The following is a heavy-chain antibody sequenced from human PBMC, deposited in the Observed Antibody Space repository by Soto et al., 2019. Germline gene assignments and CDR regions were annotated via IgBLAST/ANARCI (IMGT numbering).Heavy chain of an antibody. Sequence: SETLSLTCTVSGGSISSGGYYWSWIRQHTGKGLEWIGYIYYSGSTYYNPSLKSRVTISVDTSKNQFSLKLSSVTAADTAVYYCARYRQLRGKFVPSGPGTLLTVSS. CDR1: GGSISSGGYY. J-gene: IGHJ5*02. CDR3: ARYRQLRGKFVP. CDR2: IYYSGST. D-gene: IGHD3-10*01. V-gene: IGHV4-31*03.